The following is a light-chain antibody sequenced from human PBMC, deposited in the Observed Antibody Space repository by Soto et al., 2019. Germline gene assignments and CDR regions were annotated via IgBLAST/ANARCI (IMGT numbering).Light chain of an antibody. CDR1: QDISNY. CDR2: DAS. Sequence: DLQMTQSPSSLSASVGDRVTITCQASQDISNYLNWYQQKPGKAPKLLIYDASNLETEVPSRFSGSGSGTDFTFTISSLQPEDIATYYCQQYDNLPYTFGQGTKLEIK. CDR3: QQYDNLPYT. V-gene: IGKV1-33*01. J-gene: IGKJ2*01.